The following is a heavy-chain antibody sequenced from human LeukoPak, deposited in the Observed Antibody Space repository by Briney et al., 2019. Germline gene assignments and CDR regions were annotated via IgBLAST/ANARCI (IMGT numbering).Heavy chain of an antibody. V-gene: IGHV3-66*01. J-gene: IGHJ5*02. CDR3: ARVPQGFDP. CDR2: IYRSGST. Sequence: GGSLRLSCAASGFTVSNNYMSWVRQPPGKGLEWVSVIYRSGSTYYTDSVRGRFTISRDNSKNTLYLQMNSLRVEDTAVYYCARVPQGFDPWGQGTLVTVSS. CDR1: GFTVSNNY.